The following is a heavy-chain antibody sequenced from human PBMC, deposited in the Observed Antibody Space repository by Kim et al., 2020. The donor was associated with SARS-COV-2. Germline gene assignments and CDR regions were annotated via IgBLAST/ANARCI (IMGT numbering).Heavy chain of an antibody. D-gene: IGHD3-3*01. J-gene: IGHJ5*02. V-gene: IGHV4-39*01. CDR3: ARHSLRFLEWANWFDP. CDR2: IYYSGST. Sequence: SETLSLTCTVSGGSISSSSYYWGWIRQPPGKGLEWIGSIYYSGSTYYNPSLKSRVTISVDTSKNQFSLKLSSVTAADTGVYYCARHSLRFLEWANWFDPWGQGTLVTVSS. CDR1: GGSISSSSYY.